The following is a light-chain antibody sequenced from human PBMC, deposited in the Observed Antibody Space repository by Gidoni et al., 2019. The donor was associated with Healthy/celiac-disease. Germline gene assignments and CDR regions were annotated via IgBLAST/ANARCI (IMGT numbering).Light chain of an antibody. CDR1: QSVSSSY. CDR3: QQYGSSPL. J-gene: IGKJ3*01. Sequence: EIVLTPSPGTLSLSPGERATLSCRASQSVSSSYLAWYQQKPGQAPRLLIDGASSRATGIPDRFSGSGSGTDFTLTISRLEPEDFAVYYCQQYGSSPLFGPGTKVDIK. CDR2: GAS. V-gene: IGKV3-20*01.